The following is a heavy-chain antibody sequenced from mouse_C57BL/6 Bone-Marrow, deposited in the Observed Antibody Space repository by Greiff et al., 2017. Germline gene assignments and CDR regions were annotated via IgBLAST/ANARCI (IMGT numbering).Heavy chain of an antibody. Sequence: QLQQSGPGLVAPSQSLSITCTVSGFSLTSYGVDWVRQSPGKGLEWLGVIWGVGSTNYNSALKSRLSISKDNSKSQVFLKMNSLQTDDTAMYYCASGYYGSSYERFAYWGQGTLVTVSA. J-gene: IGHJ3*01. CDR3: ASGYYGSSYERFAY. V-gene: IGHV2-6*01. CDR1: GFSLTSYG. CDR2: IWGVGST. D-gene: IGHD1-1*01.